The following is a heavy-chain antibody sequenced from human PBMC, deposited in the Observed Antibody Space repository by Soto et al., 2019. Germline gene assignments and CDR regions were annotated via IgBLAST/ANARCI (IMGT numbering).Heavy chain of an antibody. CDR3: ARDLPYYGSEGCFPRWFGP. J-gene: IGHJ5*02. CDR1: GDSVSSNSAA. Sequence: SQTLSLTCAISGDSVSSNSAAWNWIRQSPSRGLKWLGRTYYRSKWYSDYAVSVKTRITINADTSKNQFFLQLNSVTPEDTAVYYCARDLPYYGSEGCFPRWFGPWGHGTLVTVSS. CDR2: TYYRSKWYS. V-gene: IGHV6-1*01. D-gene: IGHD2-21*01.